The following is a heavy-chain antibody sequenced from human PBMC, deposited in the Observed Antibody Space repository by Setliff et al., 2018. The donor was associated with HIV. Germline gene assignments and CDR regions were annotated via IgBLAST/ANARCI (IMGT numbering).Heavy chain of an antibody. J-gene: IGHJ4*02. D-gene: IGHD3-22*01. V-gene: IGHV1-2*04. CDR3: ARDYYGSSGYPIATYYFDC. CDR2: INPNSGGT. CDR1: GYTFTSYG. Sequence: ASVKVSCKASGYTFTSYGISRVRQAPGQGLEWMGWINPNSGGTNFAQKFQGWVTMTRDTSISTAYMELSRLTSDDTAVYYCARDYYGSSGYPIATYYFDCWGQGTLVTVSS.